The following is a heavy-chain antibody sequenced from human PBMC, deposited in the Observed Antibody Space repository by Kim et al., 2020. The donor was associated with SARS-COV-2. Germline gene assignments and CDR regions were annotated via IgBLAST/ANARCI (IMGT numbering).Heavy chain of an antibody. Sequence: GGSLRLSCADSGFTVTTYWMHWVRQAPGKGLEWVSRIKSEGTGITYADSVKGRFTISRDNANNTLYLQMDNLRDDDTAVYYCASDTALYGLDVWGQGTMVTVSS. J-gene: IGHJ6*02. D-gene: IGHD5-18*01. V-gene: IGHV3-74*03. CDR1: GFTVTTYW. CDR3: ASDTALYGLDV. CDR2: IKSEGTGI.